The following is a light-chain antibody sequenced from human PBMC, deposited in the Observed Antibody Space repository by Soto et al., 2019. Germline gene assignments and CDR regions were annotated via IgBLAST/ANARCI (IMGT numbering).Light chain of an antibody. V-gene: IGLV2-14*01. J-gene: IGLJ2*01. CDR2: EVS. CDR1: TSDVGLYDY. CDR3: SSYTSSSTPVV. Sequence: QSALTQPASVSGSPGQSITISCTGTTSDVGLYDYVSWYQHYPGKVPKLMIYEVSNRPSGVSNRFSGSKSGNTASLTISGLQAEDEADYYCSSYTSSSTPVVFGGGTKLTVL.